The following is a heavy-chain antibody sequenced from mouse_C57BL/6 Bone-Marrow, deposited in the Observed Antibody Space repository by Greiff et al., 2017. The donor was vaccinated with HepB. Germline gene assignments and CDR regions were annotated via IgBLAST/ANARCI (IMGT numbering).Heavy chain of an antibody. CDR2: IYPGDGDT. Sequence: VQLQQPGAELVKPGASVKLSCKASGYAFSSSWMNWVKQRPGKGLEWIGRIYPGDGDTNYNGKFKGKATLTADKSSSTAYMQLSSLTSEDSAVYFCARSGDYYGLYYFDYWGQGTTLTVSS. CDR1: GYAFSSSW. J-gene: IGHJ2*01. V-gene: IGHV1-82*01. CDR3: ARSGDYYGLYYFDY. D-gene: IGHD1-1*01.